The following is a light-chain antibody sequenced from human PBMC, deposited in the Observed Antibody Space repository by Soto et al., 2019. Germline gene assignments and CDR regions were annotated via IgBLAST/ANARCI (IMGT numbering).Light chain of an antibody. CDR3: QQRHMWPIT. Sequence: EVVLTQSPVTLSLSLGERATLSCRASQSFRGLLAWYQQKPGQAPRLLIYDAYNRATGIPPRFSGSGSGTDVTLTISSLEPEDPAVYYCQQRHMWPITFGQGTRLEIK. V-gene: IGKV3-11*01. CDR2: DAY. CDR1: QSFRGL. J-gene: IGKJ5*01.